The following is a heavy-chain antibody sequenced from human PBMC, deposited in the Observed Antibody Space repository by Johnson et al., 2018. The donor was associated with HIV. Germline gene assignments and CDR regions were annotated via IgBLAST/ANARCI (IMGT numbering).Heavy chain of an antibody. CDR1: GFTFSSYA. V-gene: IGHV3-9*01. D-gene: IGHD4-23*01. CDR3: AKDIGATVVRAFDI. CDR2: ISWDGGSI. Sequence: VQLVESGGGVVQPGRSLRLSCAASGFTFSSYAMHWVSLISWDGGSIGYADSVKGRFTISRDNAKNSLYLQMNSLRAEDTALYYCAKDIGATVVRAFDIWGQGTMVTVSS. J-gene: IGHJ3*02.